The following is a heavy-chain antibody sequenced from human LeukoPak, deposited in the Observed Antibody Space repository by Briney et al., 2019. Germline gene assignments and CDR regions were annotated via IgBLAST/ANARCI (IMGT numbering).Heavy chain of an antibody. V-gene: IGHV1-18*04. CDR1: GYTFTSYG. Sequence: ASVKVSCKASGYTFTSYGISCVRQAPGQGLEWMGWISAYNGNTNYAQKLQGRVTMTTDTSTSTAYMELRSLRSDDTAVYYCARDDPQWLVFDYWGQGTLVTVSS. D-gene: IGHD6-19*01. CDR2: ISAYNGNT. J-gene: IGHJ4*02. CDR3: ARDDPQWLVFDY.